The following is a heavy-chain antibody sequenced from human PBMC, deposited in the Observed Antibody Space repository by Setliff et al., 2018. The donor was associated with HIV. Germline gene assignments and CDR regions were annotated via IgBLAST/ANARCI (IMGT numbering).Heavy chain of an antibody. D-gene: IGHD3-10*01. Sequence: SETLSLTCTVSGGSISSGSYYWSWIRQPAGKGSEWIGHIYTSGSTKSNPSLKSRVTISVDTSKNQFSLKLSSVTAADTAVYYCARGSHYYGSGSSYDYWGQGTLVTVSS. V-gene: IGHV4-61*09. CDR2: IYTSGST. CDR1: GGSISSGSYY. CDR3: ARGSHYYGSGSSYDY. J-gene: IGHJ4*02.